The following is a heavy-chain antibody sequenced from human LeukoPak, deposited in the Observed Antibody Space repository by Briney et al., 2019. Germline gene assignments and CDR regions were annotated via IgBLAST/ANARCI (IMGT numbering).Heavy chain of an antibody. J-gene: IGHJ6*02. CDR2: ISGSGGST. D-gene: IGHD6-13*01. Sequence: PGGSLRLSCAASGFTFSSYAMSWVRQAPGKGLEWVSAISGSGGSTYYADSVKGRFTISRDNSKNTLYLQMNSLRAEDTAVYYCAKSQQLVIYYYGMDVWGQGTTVTVSS. CDR3: AKSQQLVIYYYGMDV. CDR1: GFTFSSYA. V-gene: IGHV3-23*01.